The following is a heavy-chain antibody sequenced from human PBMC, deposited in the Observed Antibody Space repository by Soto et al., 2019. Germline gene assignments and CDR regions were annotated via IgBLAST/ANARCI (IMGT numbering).Heavy chain of an antibody. J-gene: IGHJ3*02. D-gene: IGHD4-17*01. CDR1: GGSISSGGYY. V-gene: IGHV4-31*03. CDR2: IYYSGST. Sequence: QVQLQESGPGLVKPSQTLSLTCTVSGGSISSGGYYWSWIRQHPGKGLEWIGYIYYSGSTYYNPSLQSRVTISVDTAKHHFSLKLSSVTAADTAVYYCARSRDDYGDRGDAFDIWGQGTMVTVSS. CDR3: ARSRDDYGDRGDAFDI.